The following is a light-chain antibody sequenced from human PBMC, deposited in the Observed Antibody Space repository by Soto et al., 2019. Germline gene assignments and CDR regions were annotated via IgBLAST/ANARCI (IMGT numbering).Light chain of an antibody. CDR1: QTISSW. J-gene: IGKJ1*01. CDR3: QHYNSYSEA. CDR2: KAS. V-gene: IGKV1-5*03. Sequence: IQLTQSPSSLSASVGDRVTITCRASQTISSWLAWYQQKPGKAPKLLIYKASTLKSGVPSRFSGCGSGTEFTLTISSLQPDDFATYYCQHYNSYSEAFGQGPRWIT.